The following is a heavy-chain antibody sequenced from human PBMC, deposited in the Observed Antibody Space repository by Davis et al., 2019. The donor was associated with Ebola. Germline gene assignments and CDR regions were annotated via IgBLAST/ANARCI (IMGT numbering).Heavy chain of an antibody. Sequence: PGGSLRLSCAASGFTFSSYGMHWVRQAPGKGLEWVAVISYDGSNKYYADSVKGRFTISRDNSKNTLYLQMNSLRAEDTAVYYCAKDRELSMVRGVIQIDAFDIWGQGTMVTVSS. CDR1: GFTFSSYG. CDR3: AKDRELSMVRGVIQIDAFDI. J-gene: IGHJ3*02. CDR2: ISYDGSNK. V-gene: IGHV3-30*18. D-gene: IGHD3-10*01.